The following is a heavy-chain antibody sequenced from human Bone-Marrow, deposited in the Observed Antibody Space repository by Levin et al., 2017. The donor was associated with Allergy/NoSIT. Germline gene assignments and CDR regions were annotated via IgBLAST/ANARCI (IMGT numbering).Heavy chain of an antibody. V-gene: IGHV3-23*01. CDR2: ISGSGGST. D-gene: IGHD3-22*01. Sequence: LSLTCAASGFTFSSYAMSWVRQAPGKGLEWVSAISGSGGSTYYADSVKGRFTISRDNSKNTLYLQMNSLRAEDTAVYYCAKMGRRRSSGYYYGGIDYWGQGTLVTVSS. J-gene: IGHJ4*02. CDR3: AKMGRRRSSGYYYGGIDY. CDR1: GFTFSSYA.